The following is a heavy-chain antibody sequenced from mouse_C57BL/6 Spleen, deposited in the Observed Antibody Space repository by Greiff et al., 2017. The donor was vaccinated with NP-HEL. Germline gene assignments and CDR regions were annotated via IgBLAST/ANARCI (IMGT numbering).Heavy chain of an antibody. CDR1: GYTFTSYW. V-gene: IGHV1-52*01. CDR3: ARDSSDDVLDY. D-gene: IGHD3-2*02. J-gene: IGHJ2*01. CDR2: IDPSDSET. Sequence: QVQLQQSGAELVRPGSSVKLSCKASGYTFTSYWMHWVKQRPIQGLEWIGNIDPSDSETHYNQKFKDKATLTVDKSSSTAYMQLSSLTSEDSAVYYCARDSSDDVLDYWGQGTTLTVSS.